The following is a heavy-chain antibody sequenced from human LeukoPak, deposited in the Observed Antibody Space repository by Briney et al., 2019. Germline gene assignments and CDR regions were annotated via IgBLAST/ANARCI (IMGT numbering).Heavy chain of an antibody. CDR3: ARGGSGSYYGAFDI. CDR1: GFTVSSNY. Sequence: PGGSLRLSCAASGFTVSSNYMSWVRQAPGKGLEWVSVIYSGGSTYYADSVKGRFTISRDNAKNSLHLQMNSLRAEDTAVYYCARGGSGSYYGAFDIWGQGAMVTVSS. V-gene: IGHV3-53*01. J-gene: IGHJ3*02. D-gene: IGHD1-26*01. CDR2: IYSGGST.